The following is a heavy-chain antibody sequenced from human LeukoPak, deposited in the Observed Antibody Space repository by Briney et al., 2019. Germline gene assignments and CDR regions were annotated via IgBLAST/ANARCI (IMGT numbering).Heavy chain of an antibody. J-gene: IGHJ4*02. V-gene: IGHV3-23*01. CDR3: AKVQTKTIVVVITPYYFDY. CDR2: ISGSGGST. D-gene: IGHD3-22*01. Sequence: GGSLRLSCAASGFTFSSYAMSWVRQAPGKGLEWVSAISGSGGSTYYADSVKGRFTISRDNSKNTLYLQMNSLRAEDTAVYYCAKVQTKTIVVVITPYYFDYWGQGTLVTVSS. CDR1: GFTFSSYA.